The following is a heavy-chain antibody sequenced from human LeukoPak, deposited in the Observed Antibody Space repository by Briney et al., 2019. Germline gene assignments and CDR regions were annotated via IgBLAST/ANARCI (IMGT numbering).Heavy chain of an antibody. Sequence: GASVKVSCKASGYTFTGYYMHWVRQAPGQGLEWMGWINPNSGGTNYAQKFQGRVTMTRDTSISTAYMELSRLRSDDTAVYYCTRESSSPSSEDFDYWGQGTLVTVSS. J-gene: IGHJ4*02. CDR1: GYTFTGYY. V-gene: IGHV1-2*02. CDR3: TRESSSPSSEDFDY. CDR2: INPNSGGT. D-gene: IGHD6-6*01.